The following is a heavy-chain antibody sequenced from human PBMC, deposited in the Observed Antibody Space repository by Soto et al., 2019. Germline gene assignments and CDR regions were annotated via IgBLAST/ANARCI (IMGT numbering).Heavy chain of an antibody. D-gene: IGHD3-10*01. Sequence: PSETLSLTCTVSGGSISSYYWIWIRQPPGKGLEWIGYIYYSGSTNYNPSLKSRVTISVDTSKNQFSLKLSSVTAADTAVYYCARDQTYYYGSGSHYWYFDLWGRGTLVTVSS. CDR2: IYYSGST. CDR3: ARDQTYYYGSGSHYWYFDL. CDR1: GGSISSYY. V-gene: IGHV4-59*01. J-gene: IGHJ2*01.